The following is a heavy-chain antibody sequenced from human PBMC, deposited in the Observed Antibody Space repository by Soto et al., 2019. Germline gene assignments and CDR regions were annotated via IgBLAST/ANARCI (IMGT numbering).Heavy chain of an antibody. D-gene: IGHD1-1*01. J-gene: IGHJ6*02. V-gene: IGHV1-2*04. CDR3: ARITATTSNYYFYFGMDG. Sequence: ASVKVSCKASGYTFTGYYMHWVRQAPGQGLEWMGWINPNSGGTNYAQKFQGWVTMTRDTSISTAYMELSRLRSDDTAVYYCARITATTSNYYFYFGMDGWGQGTTVTVPS. CDR1: GYTFTGYY. CDR2: INPNSGGT.